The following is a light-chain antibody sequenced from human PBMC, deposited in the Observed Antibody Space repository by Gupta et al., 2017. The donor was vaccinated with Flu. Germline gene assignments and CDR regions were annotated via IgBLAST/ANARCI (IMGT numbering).Light chain of an antibody. J-gene: IGKJ1*01. V-gene: IGKV1-33*01. Sequence: QSPSSLSASVGDRVTITCQASQDIKKFLNWYQQKPNKAPKLLIYDASNLEKGVPSRFTGSGSGTHFTFTISSLQPEDFATYFCQQYENLPTFGQGTKVEIK. CDR1: QDIKKF. CDR2: DAS. CDR3: QQYENLPT.